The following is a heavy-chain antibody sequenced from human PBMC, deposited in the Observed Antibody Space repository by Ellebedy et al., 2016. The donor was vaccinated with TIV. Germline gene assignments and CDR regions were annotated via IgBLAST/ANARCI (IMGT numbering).Heavy chain of an antibody. J-gene: IGHJ6*02. CDR2: TKQDESEK. Sequence: GESLKISCAASGFTFTSYWMTWVRQAPGKGLEWVANTKQDESEKYYVDSVKGRFTISRDNAKNSLYLQMNSLRAEDTAVYHCARAMDVWGQGTTVTVSS. CDR1: GFTFTSYW. CDR3: ARAMDV. V-gene: IGHV3-7*03.